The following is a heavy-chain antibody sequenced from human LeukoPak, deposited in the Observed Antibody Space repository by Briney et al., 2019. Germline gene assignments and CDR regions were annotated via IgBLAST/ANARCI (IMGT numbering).Heavy chain of an antibody. CDR3: ARTGEDY. V-gene: IGHV3-7*01. J-gene: IGHJ4*02. CDR1: GFTFNNYW. Sequence: PGGSLRLSCAASGFTFNNYWMTWVRQAPGRGLEWVANIDQDGSGKYYVDSVKGRFSISRDNAKNSLYLQMNSLRVEDTAMYYCARTGEDYWGQGTLVTVPS. CDR2: IDQDGSGK.